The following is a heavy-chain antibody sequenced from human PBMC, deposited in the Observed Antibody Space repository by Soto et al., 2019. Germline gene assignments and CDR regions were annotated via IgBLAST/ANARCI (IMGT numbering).Heavy chain of an antibody. CDR1: GFTFSSYA. CDR3: AKDIRLIAAAGDYYDYGMDV. V-gene: IGHV3-23*01. J-gene: IGHJ6*02. CDR2: ISGSGGST. Sequence: EVQLLESGGGLVQPGGSLRLSCAASGFTFSSYAMSWVRQAPGKGLEWVSAISGSGGSTYYADSVKGRFTISRDNSKNTLYLQMNSLRAEDTAVYYCAKDIRLIAAAGDYYDYGMDVWGQGTTVTVSS. D-gene: IGHD6-13*01.